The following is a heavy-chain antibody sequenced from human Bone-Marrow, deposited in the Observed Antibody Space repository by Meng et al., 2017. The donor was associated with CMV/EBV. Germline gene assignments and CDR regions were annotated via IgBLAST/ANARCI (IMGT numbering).Heavy chain of an antibody. D-gene: IGHD3-16*01. J-gene: IGHJ4*02. V-gene: IGHV1-18*01. Sequence: ASVKVSCKASGHTFRSYGISWVRQAPGQGLEWMGWISAHNGNTNYAQKFQGRVTMTRDTSISTAYMELSRLRSDDTAVYHCARLRGGALFDYWGQGTLVTVSS. CDR1: GHTFRSYG. CDR3: ARLRGGALFDY. CDR2: ISAHNGNT.